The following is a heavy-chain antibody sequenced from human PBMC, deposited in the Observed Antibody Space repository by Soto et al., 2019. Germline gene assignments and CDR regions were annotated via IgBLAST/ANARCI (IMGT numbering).Heavy chain of an antibody. CDR2: LFHSGLV. CDR3: ARETSPAGIAVTGTNLHFDS. J-gene: IGHJ4*02. CDR1: GFSIRTGDY. V-gene: IGHV4-38-2*02. D-gene: IGHD6-19*01. Sequence: SETLSLTCNVSGFSIRTGDYWAWIRQPPGKGLEWIGSLFHSGLVYYNPSLKGRVTISADTSNNQFSLRLKSVTAADTAVYFCARETSPAGIAVTGTNLHFDSWGQGTQVTVSS.